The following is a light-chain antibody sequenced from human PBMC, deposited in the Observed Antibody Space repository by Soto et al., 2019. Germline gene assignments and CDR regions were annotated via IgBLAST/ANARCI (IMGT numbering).Light chain of an antibody. J-gene: IGLJ2*01. Sequence: QAVVTQPPSASGTPGQRVTISCSGSSSNIESNFVYWYQQFPGTAPRLLIYRNNQRPSGVPDRFSGSKSGTSASLAISALRSEDEGDYYCTVWDDRLRGRLFGGGTQLTVL. CDR1: SSNIESNF. CDR3: TVWDDRLRGRL. V-gene: IGLV1-47*01. CDR2: RNN.